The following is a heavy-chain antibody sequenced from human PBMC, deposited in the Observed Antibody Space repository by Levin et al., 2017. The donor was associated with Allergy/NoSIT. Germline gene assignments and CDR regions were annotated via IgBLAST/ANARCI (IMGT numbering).Heavy chain of an antibody. CDR2: IYPGNSDP. CDR3: ARPPAGNIGHQHFQH. D-gene: IGHD6-25*01. V-gene: IGHV5-51*01. CDR1: GYRFTDYW. J-gene: IGHJ1*01. Sequence: NHGESLKISCKASGYRFTDYWIGWVRQMPGKGLEWMGIIYPGNSDPRYSPSFQGQVTISVDKSISTAYLQWSSLQASDTAIYYCARPPAGNIGHQHFQHWGQGTQVTVSS.